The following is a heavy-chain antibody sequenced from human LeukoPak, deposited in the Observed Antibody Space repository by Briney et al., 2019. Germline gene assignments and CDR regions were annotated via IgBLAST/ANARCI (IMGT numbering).Heavy chain of an antibody. CDR2: ISGSGGST. V-gene: IGHV3-23*01. CDR1: GFTFSSYS. J-gene: IGHJ4*02. CDR3: AKGNIAVAVSY. Sequence: GGSLRLSCAASGFTFSSYSMNWVRQAPGKGLEWVSAISGSGGSTYYADPVKGRFTISRDNSKNTLYLQMNSLRAEDTAVYYCAKGNIAVAVSYWGQGTLVTVSS. D-gene: IGHD6-19*01.